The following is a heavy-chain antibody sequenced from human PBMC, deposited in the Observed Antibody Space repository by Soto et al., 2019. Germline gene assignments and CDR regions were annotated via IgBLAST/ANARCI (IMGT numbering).Heavy chain of an antibody. CDR2: IYHSGST. J-gene: IGHJ4*02. V-gene: IGHV4-38-2*01. D-gene: IGHD3-22*01. CDR1: GYSISSGYY. Sequence: PSETLSLTSAVSGYSISSGYYWGWIRQPPGKGLEWIGSIYHSGSTYYNPSLKSRVTISVDTSKNQFSLKLSSVTAADMAVYYCARGAYYYDSSGYQYYFDYWGQGTLVTVS. CDR3: ARGAYYYDSSGYQYYFDY.